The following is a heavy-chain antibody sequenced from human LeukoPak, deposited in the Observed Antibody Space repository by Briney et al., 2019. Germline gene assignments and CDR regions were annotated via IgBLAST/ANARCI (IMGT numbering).Heavy chain of an antibody. CDR1: GGSFSGYY. D-gene: IGHD6-6*01. CDR3: ASYSSSFAFDI. V-gene: IGHV4-59*10. J-gene: IGHJ3*02. Sequence: PSETLSLTCAVCGGSFSGYYWSLIRQPAGKGLEWIGRIYTSGSTNYNPSLKSRVTMSVDTSKNQFSLKLSSVTAADTAVYYCASYSSSFAFDIWGQGTMVTVSS. CDR2: IYTSGST.